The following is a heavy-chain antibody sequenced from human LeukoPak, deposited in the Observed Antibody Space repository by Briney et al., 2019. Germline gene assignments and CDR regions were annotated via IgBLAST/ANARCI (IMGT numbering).Heavy chain of an antibody. D-gene: IGHD2-2*01. J-gene: IGHJ4*02. CDR3: ARLADCSSTRCHDY. V-gene: IGHV4-39*01. Sequence: SETLSLTCTVSGGSISSRTYYWGWIRQPPGKGLEWIGSSYYSGSTYYNPSLKSRVTISVDTSKNQFSLKLRSVTAADAAVYYCARLADCSSTRCHDYWGQGTLVTVSS. CDR1: GGSISSRTYY. CDR2: SYYSGST.